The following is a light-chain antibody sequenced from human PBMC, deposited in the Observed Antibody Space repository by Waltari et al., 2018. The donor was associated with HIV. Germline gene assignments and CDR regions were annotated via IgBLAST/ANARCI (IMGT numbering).Light chain of an antibody. V-gene: IGLV3-21*02. CDR3: QVWDGRGDPVI. Sequence: SYVLTQPPSVSVAPGQTARITCGGHNISATKSVHWYRLNPGQPPAVVIYDDRDRPSGIPDGCSGSSSGDTATLTISRAEAGDEADYYCQVWDGRGDPVIFGGGTKLAVV. J-gene: IGLJ2*01. CDR1: NISATKS. CDR2: DDR.